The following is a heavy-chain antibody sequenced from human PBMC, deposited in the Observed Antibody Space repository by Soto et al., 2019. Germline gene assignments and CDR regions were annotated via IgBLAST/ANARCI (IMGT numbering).Heavy chain of an antibody. V-gene: IGHV2-5*02. CDR2: IYWDDVQ. CDR1: GVSLSTSGLG. J-gene: IGHJ4*02. CDR3: AHSPCSGGTCYLFDS. D-gene: IGHD2-15*01. Sequence: QITLNESGPTLLKPTQTLTLTCTVSGVSLSTSGLGVGWIRQPPGKSLEWLALIYWDDVQRYNPYLQTRLTLTKDDSRSQVVLTMNNTDPVDTATYYRAHSPCSGGTCYLFDSWGQGAMVTVSS.